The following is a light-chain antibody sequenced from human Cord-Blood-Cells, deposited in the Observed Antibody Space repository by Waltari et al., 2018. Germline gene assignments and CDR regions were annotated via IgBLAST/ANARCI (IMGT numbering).Light chain of an antibody. V-gene: IGKV3-11*01. Sequence: DIVLTQSPATLSLSPGERATLSCRASQSVSSHLPWYQQKPGQAPRLLIYDASNRATGIPARFSGSGSGTDFTLTISSLEPEDFAVYYCQQRSNWLLTFGQGTRLEIK. J-gene: IGKJ5*01. CDR1: QSVSSH. CDR3: QQRSNWLLT. CDR2: DAS.